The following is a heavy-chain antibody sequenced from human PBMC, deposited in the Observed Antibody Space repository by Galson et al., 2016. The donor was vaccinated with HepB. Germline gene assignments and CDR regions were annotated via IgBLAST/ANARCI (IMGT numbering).Heavy chain of an antibody. CDR3: ARSAYSGSYYGRDWFDP. J-gene: IGHJ5*02. CDR1: GYTLTELS. D-gene: IGHD1-26*01. Sequence: SVKVSCKVSGYTLTELSIHWVRQAPGKGLEWMGGFDPEDGVTTYTQKFQGRFTMTRDTSTSTVYMELSSLRSEDTAVYYCARSAYSGSYYGRDWFDPWGQGTLVTVSS. CDR2: FDPEDGVT. V-gene: IGHV1-24*01.